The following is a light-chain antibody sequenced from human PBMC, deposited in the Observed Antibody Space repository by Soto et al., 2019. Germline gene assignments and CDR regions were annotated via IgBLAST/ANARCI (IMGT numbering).Light chain of an antibody. CDR3: QYYNRAPLT. Sequence: DIQMTQSPSSLSASVGDTVTITCRASQTIGDALNWYQQKPGRAPTLLIFTTSTLHSGVPSRFSGSGFGTEFTLTINNLQPEDVATYYCQYYNRAPLTFGGGTKVE. CDR1: QTIGDA. J-gene: IGKJ4*01. V-gene: IGKV1-39*01. CDR2: TTS.